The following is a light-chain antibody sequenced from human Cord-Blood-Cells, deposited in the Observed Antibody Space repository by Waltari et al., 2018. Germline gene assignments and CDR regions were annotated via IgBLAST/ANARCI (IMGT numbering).Light chain of an antibody. CDR2: NAS. CDR1: QSISSC. Sequence: IEMIPSPSTLSASVGDRVTITCRASQSISSCLDWYQQKPGKAPKLLIYNASSLESGVPSRFSGSGSGTEFTLTISSLQPDDFATYYCQQYNSYPYTFGQGTKLEIK. V-gene: IGKV1-5*03. CDR3: QQYNSYPYT. J-gene: IGKJ2*01.